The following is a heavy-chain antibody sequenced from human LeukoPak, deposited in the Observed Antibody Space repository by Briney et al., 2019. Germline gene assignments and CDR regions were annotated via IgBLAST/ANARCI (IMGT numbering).Heavy chain of an antibody. CDR3: ASKDY. CDR2: INHSGST. J-gene: IGHJ4*02. V-gene: IGHV4-39*07. CDR1: GGSISSSSYY. Sequence: PSETLSLTCTVSGGSISSSSYYWSWIRQPPGKGLEWIGEINHSGSTNCNPSLKSRVTISVDTSKNQFSLKLSSVTAADTAVYYCASKDYWGQGTLVTVSS.